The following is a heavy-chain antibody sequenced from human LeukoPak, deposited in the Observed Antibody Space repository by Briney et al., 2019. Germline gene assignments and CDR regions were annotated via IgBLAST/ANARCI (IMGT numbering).Heavy chain of an antibody. CDR1: GGSFSGYY. CDR3: ANQGGVYGSGSYYPFDY. D-gene: IGHD3-10*01. CDR2: INHSGST. V-gene: IGHV4-34*01. Sequence: SETLSLTCAVYGGSFSGYYWSWIRQPPGKGLEWIGEINHSGSTNYNPSLKSRVTISVDTSKNQFSLKLSSVTAADTAVYYCANQGGVYGSGSYYPFDYWGQGTLVTVSS. J-gene: IGHJ4*02.